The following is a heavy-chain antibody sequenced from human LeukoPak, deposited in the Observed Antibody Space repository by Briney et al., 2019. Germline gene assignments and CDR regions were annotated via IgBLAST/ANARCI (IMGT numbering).Heavy chain of an antibody. V-gene: IGHV3-66*01. CDR2: VYMGGTT. Sequence: PGGSLRLSCAASGFTVSTNYMNWVRQAPGKGLEWVSVVYMGGTTYYADSVKGRFTISRDSTKNTIYLQMNNLRAEDTAVYYCARGLLRDGYTYTYSFDYWGQGALVIVSS. CDR3: ARGLLRDGYTYTYSFDY. J-gene: IGHJ4*02. D-gene: IGHD5-18*01. CDR1: GFTVSTNY.